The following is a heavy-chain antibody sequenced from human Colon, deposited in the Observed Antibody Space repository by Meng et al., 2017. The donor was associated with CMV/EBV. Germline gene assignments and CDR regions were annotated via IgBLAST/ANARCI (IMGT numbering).Heavy chain of an antibody. CDR1: GGSISSGGYY. V-gene: IGHV4-31*03. J-gene: IGHJ4*02. D-gene: IGHD1-26*01. CDR3: ARVGGELLIDY. CDR2: IYYSGST. Sequence: CTVAGGSISSGGYYWSWIRQHPGKGLEWIGYIYYSGSTYYNPSLKSRVTISVDTSKNQFSLKLSSVTAADTAVYYCARVGGELLIDYWGQGTLVTVSS.